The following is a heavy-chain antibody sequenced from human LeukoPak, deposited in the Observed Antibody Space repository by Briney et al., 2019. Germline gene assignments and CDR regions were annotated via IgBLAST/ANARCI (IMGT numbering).Heavy chain of an antibody. CDR2: INTNTGNP. D-gene: IGHD3-22*01. Sequence: ASVKVSCKASGYTFTSYDINWVRQATGQGLEWMGWINTNTGNPTYAQGFTGRFVFSLDTSVSTAYLQISSLKAEDTAVYYCARDPYDSNDFRGDYWGQGTLVTVSS. CDR1: GYTFTSYD. CDR3: ARDPYDSNDFRGDY. V-gene: IGHV7-4-1*02. J-gene: IGHJ4*02.